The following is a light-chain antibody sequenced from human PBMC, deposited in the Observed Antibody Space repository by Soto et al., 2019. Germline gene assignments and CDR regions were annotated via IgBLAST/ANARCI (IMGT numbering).Light chain of an antibody. V-gene: IGLV2-23*02. CDR1: SSDVGTYNS. CDR3: CSYAGNSTYV. J-gene: IGLJ3*02. CDR2: GVT. Sequence: QLVLTQPASVSGSPGQSITISCTGTSSDVGTYNSVSWYQQHPGKAPKFVIYGVTGRPSGVSNRFSGSKSGNTASLTISGLQAEDEADYYCCSYAGNSTYVFGGGTKLTVL.